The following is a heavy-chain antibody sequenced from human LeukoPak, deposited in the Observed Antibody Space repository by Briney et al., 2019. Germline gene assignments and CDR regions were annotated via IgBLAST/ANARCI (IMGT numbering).Heavy chain of an antibody. Sequence: GGSLRLSCAASGFTFSSYAMSWVRQAPGKGLEWVSAISGSGGNTYYADSVKGRFTISRDNAKNSLYLQMNSLRAEDTAVYYCAREWSAFDIWGQGTMVTVSS. CDR2: ISGSGGNT. D-gene: IGHD2-8*01. J-gene: IGHJ3*02. V-gene: IGHV3-23*01. CDR3: AREWSAFDI. CDR1: GFTFSSYA.